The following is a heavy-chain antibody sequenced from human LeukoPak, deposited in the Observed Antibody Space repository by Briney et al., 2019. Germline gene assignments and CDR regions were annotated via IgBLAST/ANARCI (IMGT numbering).Heavy chain of an antibody. V-gene: IGHV1-46*03. Sequence: ASVTVSCKASGYTFTIYYMHWVRQAHGQGNERMGIINPSGGSTSYSQKFQGRVTMTRDTSTSTVYMELSSLRSEDTAVYYCARDRCGGDCYLFDYWGQGTLVTVSS. CDR2: INPSGGST. CDR1: GYTFTIYY. D-gene: IGHD2-21*01. J-gene: IGHJ4*02. CDR3: ARDRCGGDCYLFDY.